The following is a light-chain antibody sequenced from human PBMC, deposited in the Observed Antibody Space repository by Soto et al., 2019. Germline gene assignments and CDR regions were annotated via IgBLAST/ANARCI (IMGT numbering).Light chain of an antibody. Sequence: QSAVTQRAPASRSPGQSITISCPGTNSDVGYSNLVSWYQQHPGNASRLWICDVSKRPSGFSDRFSGSMSGNTASLTISGLQAVDEGDYYCCSYEGSSTYHVFGSGTKVIVL. CDR3: CSYEGSSTYHV. V-gene: IGLV2-23*02. J-gene: IGLJ1*01. CDR2: DVS. CDR1: NSDVGYSNL.